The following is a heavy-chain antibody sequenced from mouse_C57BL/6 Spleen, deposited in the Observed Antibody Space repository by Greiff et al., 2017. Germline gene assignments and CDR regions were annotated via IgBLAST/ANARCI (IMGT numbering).Heavy chain of an antibody. CDR2: ISDGGSYT. J-gene: IGHJ4*01. Sequence: EVHLVESGGGLVKPGGSLKLSCAASGFTFSSYAMSWVRQTPEKRLEWVATISDGGSYTYYPDNVKGRFTISRDNAKNNLYLQMSHLKSEDTAMYYCARDRGGNYLYYAMDYWGQGTSVTVSS. D-gene: IGHD2-1*01. CDR1: GFTFSSYA. CDR3: ARDRGGNYLYYAMDY. V-gene: IGHV5-4*01.